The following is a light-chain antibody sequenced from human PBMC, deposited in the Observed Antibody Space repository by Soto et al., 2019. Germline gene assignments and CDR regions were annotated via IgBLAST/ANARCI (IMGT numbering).Light chain of an antibody. CDR1: QSVSSSF. J-gene: IGKJ2*01. V-gene: IGKV3-20*01. CDR3: QQYGSSPYT. Sequence: EIVLTQSPGTLSVSPGQRVTLSCRASQSVSSSFLAWYQQKPGQAPRLLIYGASSRATGIPDRFSDSESGTDFTLTISRLEPEDFAVYYCQQYGSSPYTFGQGTKLEIK. CDR2: GAS.